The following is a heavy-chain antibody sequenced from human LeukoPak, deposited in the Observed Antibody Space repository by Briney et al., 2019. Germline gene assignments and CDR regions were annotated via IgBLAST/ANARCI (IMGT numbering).Heavy chain of an antibody. Sequence: ASVKVSCKASGYTFTSYAMHWVRQAPGQRLEWMGWINAGNGNTKYSQKFQGRVTITRDTSASTAYMELSSLRSEDTAVYYCARDPVDCTNGVCYNYFDYWGQGTLVTVSS. D-gene: IGHD2-8*01. CDR1: GYTFTSYA. V-gene: IGHV1-3*01. CDR3: ARDPVDCTNGVCYNYFDY. CDR2: INAGNGNT. J-gene: IGHJ4*02.